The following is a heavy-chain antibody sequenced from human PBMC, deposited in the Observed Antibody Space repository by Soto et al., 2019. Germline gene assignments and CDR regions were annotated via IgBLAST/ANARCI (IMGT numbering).Heavy chain of an antibody. CDR3: AREGRRRSFDY. V-gene: IGHV4-31*03. CDR2: IYYSGST. Sequence: SETLSLTCPVSGGSISSGGYYWSWIRQHPGKGLEWIGYIYYSGSTYYNPSLKSRVSISVDTSKNQFSLKLSSVTAADTAVYYCAREGRRRSFDYWGQGALVTVSS. CDR1: GGSISSGGYY. J-gene: IGHJ4*02.